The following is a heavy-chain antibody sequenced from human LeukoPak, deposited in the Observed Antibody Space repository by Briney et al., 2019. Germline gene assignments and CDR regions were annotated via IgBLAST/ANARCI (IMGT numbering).Heavy chain of an antibody. Sequence: GESLQIFCRGSGYSFTSYWIGWVRQLPGKGLEGMGIIYHDNSDTRYSPSFQGQVTISADKSISTPYLQWSSLKASDTAMYYCARRCSGGGCYAEGRDIWGQGTMVTVSS. D-gene: IGHD2-15*01. CDR1: GYSFTSYW. CDR2: IYHDNSDT. J-gene: IGHJ3*02. CDR3: ARRCSGGGCYAEGRDI. V-gene: IGHV5-51*01.